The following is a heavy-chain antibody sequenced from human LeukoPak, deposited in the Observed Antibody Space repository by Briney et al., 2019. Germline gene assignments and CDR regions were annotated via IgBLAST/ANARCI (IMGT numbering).Heavy chain of an antibody. CDR1: GFTVRNNY. V-gene: IGHV3-66*01. J-gene: IGHJ4*02. CDR3: ATGERMVRGDGVDY. D-gene: IGHD3-10*01. CDR2: IYSGGST. Sequence: GGSLRLSCAASGFTVRNNYMSWVRQAPGKGLEWVSVIYSGGSTYYADSVKGRFTISRDNFKNTLYLQMNSLRAEDTAVYFCATGERMVRGDGVDYWGQGTLVTVSS.